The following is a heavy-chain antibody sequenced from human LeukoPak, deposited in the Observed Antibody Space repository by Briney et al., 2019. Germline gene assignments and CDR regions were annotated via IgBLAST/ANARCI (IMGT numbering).Heavy chain of an antibody. D-gene: IGHD2-2*01. V-gene: IGHV3-30*02. CDR1: GFTFSHYG. Sequence: PGGSLRLSCEASGFTFSHYGMHWVRQAPGKGLEWVAVIWSDATNQYYADSVKGRFTISRDNFKNTLYLQMNSLRAEDTAVYYCAKDLISIVVVITPTPAWGQGTLVTVSS. CDR3: AKDLISIVVVITPTPA. CDR2: IWSDATNQ. J-gene: IGHJ5*02.